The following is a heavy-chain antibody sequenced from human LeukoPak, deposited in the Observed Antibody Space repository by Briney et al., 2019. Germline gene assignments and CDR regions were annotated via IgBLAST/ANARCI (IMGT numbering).Heavy chain of an antibody. V-gene: IGHV4-39*01. D-gene: IGHD6-13*01. J-gene: IGHJ5*02. Sequence: PSETLSLTCTVSGGSISSSSYYWGWIRQPPGKGLEWIGSIYYSGSTYYNPSLKSRVTISVDTSKNQFSLKLSSVTAADTAVYYCARIQIAAAGTGWFYPWGQGTLVTVSS. CDR1: GGSISSSSYY. CDR2: IYYSGST. CDR3: ARIQIAAAGTGWFYP.